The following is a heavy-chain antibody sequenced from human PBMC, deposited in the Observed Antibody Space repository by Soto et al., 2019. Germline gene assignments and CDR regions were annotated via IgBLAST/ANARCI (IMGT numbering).Heavy chain of an antibody. CDR3: AKGNHVLRFLEWLLDAFDI. J-gene: IGHJ3*02. D-gene: IGHD3-3*01. CDR2: ISGSGGST. CDR1: GFTFSSYA. V-gene: IGHV3-23*01. Sequence: GGSLRLSCAASGFTFSSYAMSWVRQAPGKGLEWVSAISGSGGSTYYADSVKGRFTISRDNSKNTLYLQMNSLRAEDTAVYYCAKGNHVLRFLEWLLDAFDIWGQGAMVTVSS.